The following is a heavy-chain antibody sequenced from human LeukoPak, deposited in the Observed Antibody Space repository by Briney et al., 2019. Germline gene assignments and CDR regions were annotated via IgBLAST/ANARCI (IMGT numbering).Heavy chain of an antibody. Sequence: ASVKVSCKASGYTFTSYGISWVRQAPGQGLEWMGWISVYNGNTNYAQKLQGRVTMTRNTSISTAYMELSSLRSEDTAVYYCARGGATRRHNWFDPWGQGTLVIVSS. CDR2: ISVYNGNT. CDR1: GYTFTSYG. J-gene: IGHJ5*02. CDR3: ARGGATRRHNWFDP. V-gene: IGHV1-18*01. D-gene: IGHD1-26*01.